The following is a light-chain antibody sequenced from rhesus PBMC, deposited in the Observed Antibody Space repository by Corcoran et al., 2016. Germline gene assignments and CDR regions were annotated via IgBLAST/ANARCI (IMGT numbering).Light chain of an antibody. CDR1: QDISGY. CDR3: QQHDSYPLT. V-gene: IGKV1-25*01. J-gene: IGKJ4*01. CDR2: KAS. Sequence: DIQMTQSPSSLPASVGDTVTITCRASQDISGYLAWYQTKPGKAPKLLIYKASTLQSGVPSRFSGSGSVTDFTLTVSSLQPEDFATYYCQQHDSYPLTFGGGTNVEIK.